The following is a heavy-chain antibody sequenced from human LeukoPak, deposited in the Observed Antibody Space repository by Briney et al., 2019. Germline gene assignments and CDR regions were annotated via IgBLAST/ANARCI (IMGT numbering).Heavy chain of an antibody. CDR1: GFTISPYG. CDR3: ARENTAVPGGDC. V-gene: IGHV3-7*01. CDR2: IKQDGCEK. Sequence: PGGSLRLSCAASGFTISPYGMSGVGQAPGKGREGVANIKQDGCEKYYVDSVKGRFARSRDNAKISVYLQMNGLRAEDTAVYYCARENTAVPGGDCWGQGTLVTVSS. J-gene: IGHJ4*02. D-gene: IGHD5-18*01.